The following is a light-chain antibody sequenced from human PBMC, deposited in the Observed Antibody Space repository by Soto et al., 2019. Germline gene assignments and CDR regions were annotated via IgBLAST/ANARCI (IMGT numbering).Light chain of an antibody. CDR2: AAS. CDR1: QAISNY. V-gene: IGKV1-39*01. CDR3: QQSSTTPLT. J-gene: IGKJ4*01. Sequence: DIQMTQSPSSLSASVGDRVTITCRASQAISNYLTWYQQRPGQAPKVLICAASSLQSGVPSRFSGSGSGTDFTLTISNLQPEDFATYYCQQSSTTPLTFGGGTKVEIK.